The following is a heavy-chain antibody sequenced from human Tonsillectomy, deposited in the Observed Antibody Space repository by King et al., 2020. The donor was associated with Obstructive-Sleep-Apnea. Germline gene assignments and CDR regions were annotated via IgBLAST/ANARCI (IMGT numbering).Heavy chain of an antibody. V-gene: IGHV4-39*07. Sequence: LQLQESGPGLVKPSETLSLTCTVSGGSISSSSYYWGWIRQPPGKGLEWIGSIHYSGSTYYNPSLQSRVPISVDTSKNQFSLKLTSVTAADTAVYYCARDSSITGTGIDYWGQGTLVTVSS. CDR3: ARDSSITGTGIDY. D-gene: IGHD1-20*01. CDR2: IHYSGST. J-gene: IGHJ4*02. CDR1: GGSISSSSYY.